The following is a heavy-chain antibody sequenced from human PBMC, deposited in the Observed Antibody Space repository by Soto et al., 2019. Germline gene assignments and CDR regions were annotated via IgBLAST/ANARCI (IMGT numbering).Heavy chain of an antibody. V-gene: IGHV1-69*11. J-gene: IGHJ6*02. Sequence: VQLVQSGAEVRKPGSSVKVSCQVSGVTFSTSTITWVRQAPGQGLEWMGSIIPILGTAKSTQKFQGGVTITADESASVAYMELSSLTSEDTAVYYCARAGFVSGWNEFSGMDVWGQGTTVTFSS. CDR1: GVTFSTST. D-gene: IGHD6-19*01. CDR3: ARAGFVSGWNEFSGMDV. CDR2: IIPILGTA.